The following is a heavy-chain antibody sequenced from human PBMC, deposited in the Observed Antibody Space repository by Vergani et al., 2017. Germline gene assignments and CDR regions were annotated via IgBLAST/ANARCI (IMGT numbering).Heavy chain of an antibody. V-gene: IGHV1-69*01. CDR1: GGTFSSYA. CDR3: ATKLGYCSSTSCYTWKPLDY. D-gene: IGHD2-2*02. Sequence: QVQLVQSGAEVKKPGSSVKVSCKASGGTFSSYAISWVRQAPGQGLEWMGGIIPIFGTANYAQKFQGRVTITADESTSTAYMELSSLRSEDTAVYYCATKLGYCSSTSCYTWKPLDYWGQGTLVTVSS. CDR2: IIPIFGTA. J-gene: IGHJ4*02.